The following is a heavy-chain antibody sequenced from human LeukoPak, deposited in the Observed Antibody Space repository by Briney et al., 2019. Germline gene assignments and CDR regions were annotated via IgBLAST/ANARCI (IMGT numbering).Heavy chain of an antibody. CDR1: GGSISSGDYY. J-gene: IGHJ5*02. CDR2: IYYSGST. D-gene: IGHD3-10*01. V-gene: IGHV4-30-4*08. Sequence: SQTLSLTCTVFGGSISSGDYYWSWIRQPPGKGLEWIGYIYYSGSTYYNPSLKSRVTISVDTSKNQFSLKLSSVTAADTAVYYCARSYYYGSGSYLVGWFDPWGQGTLVTVSS. CDR3: ARSYYYGSGSYLVGWFDP.